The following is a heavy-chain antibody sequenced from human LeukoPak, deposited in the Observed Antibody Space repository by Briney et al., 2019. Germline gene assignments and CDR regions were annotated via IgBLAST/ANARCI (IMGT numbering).Heavy chain of an antibody. J-gene: IGHJ1*01. D-gene: IGHD6-13*01. CDR1: GFTFSSYA. V-gene: IGHV3-30-3*01. CDR3: ARDSMETSWYLYFQH. Sequence: QPGGSLRLSCAASGFTFSSYAMHWVRQAPGKGLEWVAVISYDGSNKYYADSVKGRFTISRDNSKNTLYLQMNSLRAEDTAVYYCARDSMETSWYLYFQHWGQGTLVTVSS. CDR2: ISYDGSNK.